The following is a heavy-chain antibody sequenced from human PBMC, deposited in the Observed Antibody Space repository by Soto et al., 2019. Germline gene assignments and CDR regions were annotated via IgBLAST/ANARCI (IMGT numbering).Heavy chain of an antibody. D-gene: IGHD2-15*01. J-gene: IGHJ5*02. CDR3: TTHPFGDLGYCSGGSCYSRWFDP. V-gene: IGHV3-15*07. CDR2: IKSKTDGGTT. CDR1: GFTFSNSW. Sequence: EVQLVESGGGLVKPGGSLRLSCAASGFTFSNSWMNWVRQAPGKGLEWVGRIKSKTDGGTTDYAAPVKGRFTISREDSKTTLYLQMNSLKTEETAVYYSTTHPFGDLGYCSGGSCYSRWFDPWGQGTLVTVSS.